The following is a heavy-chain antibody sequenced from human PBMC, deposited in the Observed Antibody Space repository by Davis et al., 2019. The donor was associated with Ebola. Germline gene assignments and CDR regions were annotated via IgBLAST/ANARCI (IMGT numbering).Heavy chain of an antibody. Sequence: AASVKVSCKASGGTFSSYAISWVRQAPGQGLEWMGGIIPIFGTANYAQKFQGRVTITADESTSTAYMELSSLRSDDTAVYYCAREGGSTNWFDPWGQGTLVTVSS. J-gene: IGHJ5*02. D-gene: IGHD1-1*01. CDR3: AREGGSTNWFDP. CDR1: GGTFSSYA. V-gene: IGHV1-69*13. CDR2: IIPIFGTA.